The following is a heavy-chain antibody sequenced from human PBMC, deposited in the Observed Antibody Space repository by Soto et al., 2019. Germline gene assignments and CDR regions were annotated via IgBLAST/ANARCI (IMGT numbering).Heavy chain of an antibody. Sequence: EVQLVESGGGLVKPGGSLRLSCTASGFMFSSYTMNWVRQAPGKGLEWVSSVRFRGDIYYADSLEGRFTISRDDAKNSLYLQMNSLRAEDTAVYYCSRGCSSASCYYYWGQGTLVTVSS. D-gene: IGHD2-2*01. V-gene: IGHV3-21*01. J-gene: IGHJ4*02. CDR3: SRGCSSASCYYY. CDR1: GFMFSSYT. CDR2: VRFRGDI.